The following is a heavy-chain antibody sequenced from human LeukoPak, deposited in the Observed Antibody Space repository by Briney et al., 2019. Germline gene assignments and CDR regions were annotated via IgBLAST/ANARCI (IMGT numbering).Heavy chain of an antibody. CDR3: ARDKDPYSRGWYYFDY. V-gene: IGHV4-30-4*01. Sequence: SETLSLTCTVSGGSISSGDYYWSWIRQPPGKGLEWIGYIYYSGSTYYNPSLKSRVTISVDTSKNQFSLKLSSVTAADTAVYYCARDKDPYSRGWYYFDYWGQGTLVTVSS. CDR2: IYYSGST. D-gene: IGHD6-19*01. J-gene: IGHJ4*02. CDR1: GGSISSGDYY.